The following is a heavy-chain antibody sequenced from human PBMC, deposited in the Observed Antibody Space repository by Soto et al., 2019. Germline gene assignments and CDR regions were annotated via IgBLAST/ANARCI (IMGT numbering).Heavy chain of an antibody. J-gene: IGHJ4*02. CDR1: GFTFSSYS. CDR3: ARSTSGWYGGLDY. CDR2: ISSSSSTI. V-gene: IGHV3-48*01. D-gene: IGHD6-19*01. Sequence: PGGSLRLSCAASGFTFSSYSMNWVRQAPGKGLEWVSYISSSSSTIYYADSVKGRFTISRDNAKNSLYLQMNSLRAEDTAVYYCARSTSGWYGGLDYWGQGTLVTVSS.